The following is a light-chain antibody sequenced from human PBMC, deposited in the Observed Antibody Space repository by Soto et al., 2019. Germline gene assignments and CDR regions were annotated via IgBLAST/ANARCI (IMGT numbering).Light chain of an antibody. CDR1: QGIGKD. V-gene: IGKV1-6*01. CDR3: LQDFNYPWT. CDR2: GAS. J-gene: IGKJ1*01. Sequence: AIEMTQSPSSLSASVGDTVTITCRASQGIGKDLAWFQQRPGKAPKLLIYGASGLQNGVPSRFSGSGSGTDFTLTISGLQPEDFATYFCLQDFNYPWTFGQGTKGEI.